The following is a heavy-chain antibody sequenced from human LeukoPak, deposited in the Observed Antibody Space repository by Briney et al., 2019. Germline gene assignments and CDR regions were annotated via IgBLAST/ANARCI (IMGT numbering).Heavy chain of an antibody. CDR2: ISGSGAST. D-gene: IGHD3-22*01. CDR1: GFTFSSYA. J-gene: IGHJ4*02. Sequence: PGRSLRLSCAASGFTFSSYAMSWVRQAPGKGLEWVSTISGSGASTYYADSVKGRFTISRDNSKNTLYLQMNSLRAEDTAVYYCAKQPGSVVYSSGPLPRHWGQGTLVTVSS. V-gene: IGHV3-23*01. CDR3: AKQPGSVVYSSGPLPRH.